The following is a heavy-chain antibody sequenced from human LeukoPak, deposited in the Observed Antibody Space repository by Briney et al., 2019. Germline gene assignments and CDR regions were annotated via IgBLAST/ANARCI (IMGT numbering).Heavy chain of an antibody. CDR1: GFTFSSYG. D-gene: IGHD3-3*01. V-gene: IGHV3-23*01. CDR2: ISGSGGST. Sequence: PGGTLRLSCAASGFTFSSYGMSWVRQAPGKGLEWVSAISGSGGSTYYADSVKGRFTISRDNAKNSLYLQMNSLRAEDTAVYYCARDRRLYYDFWSGSYYMDVWGKGTTVTVSS. CDR3: ARDRRLYYDFWSGSYYMDV. J-gene: IGHJ6*03.